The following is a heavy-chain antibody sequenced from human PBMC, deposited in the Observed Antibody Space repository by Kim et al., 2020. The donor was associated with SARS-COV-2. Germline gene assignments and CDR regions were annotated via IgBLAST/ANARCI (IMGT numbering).Heavy chain of an antibody. J-gene: IGHJ4*02. CDR2: INHSGST. V-gene: IGHV4-34*01. CDR3: ARGGRDIVATGDY. D-gene: IGHD5-12*01. CDR1: GGSFSGYY. Sequence: SETLSLTCAVYGGSFSGYYWSWIRQPPGKGLEWIGEINHSGSTNYNPSLKSRVTISVDTSKNQFSLKLSSVTAADTAVYYCARGGRDIVATGDYRGQGTLVTVSS.